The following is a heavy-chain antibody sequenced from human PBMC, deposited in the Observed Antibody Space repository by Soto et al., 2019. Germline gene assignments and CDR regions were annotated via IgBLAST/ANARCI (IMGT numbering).Heavy chain of an antibody. CDR1: GFTFSNYA. CDR3: ARDHDYGIYYYYGMGV. Sequence: QVQLVESGGGVVQPGRSQRLSCAASGFTFSNYAMHWVRQAPGKGLEWVAVISYDGNKKYYADSVKGRFTISRDNSKNTLYLQMNSLRTEDTAVYYCARDHDYGIYYYYGMGVWGQGTTVTVSS. D-gene: IGHD4-17*01. CDR2: ISYDGNKK. V-gene: IGHV3-30-3*01. J-gene: IGHJ6*02.